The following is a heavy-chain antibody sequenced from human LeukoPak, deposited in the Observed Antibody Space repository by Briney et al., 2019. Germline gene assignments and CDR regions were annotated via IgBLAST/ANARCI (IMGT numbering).Heavy chain of an antibody. V-gene: IGHV3-43D*03. CDR3: AKDHHYGSGSYYFDY. D-gene: IGHD3-10*01. CDR1: GFTFDDYA. CDR2: ISWDGGST. Sequence: GGSLRLSCAASGFTFDDYAMHWVRQAPGKGLEWVSLISWDGGSTYYADSVKGRFTISRDNSKNSLYLQMNSLRAEDTALYYCAKDHHYGSGSYYFDYWGQGTLVTVSS. J-gene: IGHJ4*02.